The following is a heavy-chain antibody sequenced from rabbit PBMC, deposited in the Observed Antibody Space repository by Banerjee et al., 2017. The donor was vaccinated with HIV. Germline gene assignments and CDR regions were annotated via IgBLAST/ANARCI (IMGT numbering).Heavy chain of an antibody. D-gene: IGHD4-2*01. V-gene: IGHV1S45*01. CDR3: ARGAVVAGELSFAL. CDR1: GFSFSNNNV. J-gene: IGHJ4*01. Sequence: QEQLEESGGGLVQPEGSLTLTCTASGFSFSNNNVMCWVRQAPGKGPEWIACINAGSGSSAYSARWEKGRFTVTTSSSTAVTLKITSLAAAATASYFCARGAVVAGELSFALWGPGTLVTVS. CDR2: INAGSGSSA.